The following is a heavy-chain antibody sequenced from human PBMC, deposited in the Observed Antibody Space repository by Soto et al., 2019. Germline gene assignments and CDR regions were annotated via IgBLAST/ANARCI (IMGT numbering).Heavy chain of an antibody. CDR3: AILSN. D-gene: IGHD6-6*01. V-gene: IGHV3-53*01. J-gene: IGHJ4*02. Sequence: PGGSLRLSCAASGFTVSSNYMNWVRQAPGKGLEWVSIIYSDGTTSYADSVKGRFTISRDNFKNTLQLQMNSLRAEDTAVYYCAILSNWGQGTLVTVSS. CDR2: IYSDGTT. CDR1: GFTVSSNY.